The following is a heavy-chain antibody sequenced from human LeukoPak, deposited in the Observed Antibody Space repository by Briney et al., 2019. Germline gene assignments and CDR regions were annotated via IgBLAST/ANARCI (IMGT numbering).Heavy chain of an antibody. CDR2: IYHSGYT. Sequence: SETLSLTCTVSGGSVNSSSYYWGWIRQPPGKALEWIGSIYHSGYTYYNPSLKSRVTISIDTSKNQFSLKLSSVTAADTAVYCCSRSSMFRGVTVDYWGQGTLVTVSS. J-gene: IGHJ4*02. CDR3: SRSSMFRGVTVDY. CDR1: GGSVNSSSYY. V-gene: IGHV4-39*01. D-gene: IGHD3-10*01.